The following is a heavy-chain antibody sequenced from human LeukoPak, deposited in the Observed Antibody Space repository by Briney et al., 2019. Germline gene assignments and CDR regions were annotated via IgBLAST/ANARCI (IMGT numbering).Heavy chain of an antibody. CDR3: ARALVGFGELYIDY. CDR1: GGSISSYY. D-gene: IGHD3-10*01. V-gene: IGHV4-59*01. Sequence: SETLSLTCTVSGGSISSYYWSWIRQPPGKGLERIGYIYYSGSTNYNPSLKSRVTISVDTSKDQFSLKLSSVTAADTAVYYCARALVGFGELYIDYWGQGTLVTVSS. J-gene: IGHJ4*02. CDR2: IYYSGST.